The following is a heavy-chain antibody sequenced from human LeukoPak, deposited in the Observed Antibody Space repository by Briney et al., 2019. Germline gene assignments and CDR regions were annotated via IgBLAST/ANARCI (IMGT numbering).Heavy chain of an antibody. CDR2: TRYDGSDK. CDR1: GFTLSNYV. V-gene: IGHV3-30*02. D-gene: IGHD2-15*01. CDR3: ARTYCRGGSCYYFDY. Sequence: PGGSLRLSCAASGFTLSNYVMHWVRQAPGKGLEWVAFTRYDGSDKYNADSLKGRFTISRDNSKNTLYLQMNSLRAEDTALYYCARTYCRGGSCYYFDYWGQGTLVTVSS. J-gene: IGHJ4*02.